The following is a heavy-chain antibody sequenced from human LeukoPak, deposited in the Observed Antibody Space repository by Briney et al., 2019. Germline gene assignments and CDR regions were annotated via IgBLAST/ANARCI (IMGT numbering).Heavy chain of an antibody. CDR3: ATDFGEAMVRGVITPGAFDY. CDR2: FDPEDGET. Sequence: GASVKLSCKFSVYTLTELSMRWVRQAPGKGLEWRRGFDPEDGETIYAQKFQGRVTMTGDTSTDTAYMELSSLRSEDAAVYYCATDFGEAMVRGVITPGAFDYWGQGTLVTVSS. J-gene: IGHJ4*02. D-gene: IGHD3-10*01. CDR1: VYTLTELS. V-gene: IGHV1-24*01.